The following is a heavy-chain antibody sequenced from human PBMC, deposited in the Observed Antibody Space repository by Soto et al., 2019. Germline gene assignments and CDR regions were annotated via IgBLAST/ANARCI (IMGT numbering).Heavy chain of an antibody. CDR1: GFTFSSYA. CDR2: ISYDGSNK. Sequence: GGSLRLSCAASGFTFSSYAMHWVRQAPGKGLEWVAVISYDGSNKYYADSVKGRFTISRDNSKNTLYLQMNSLRAEDTAVYYCARDLRRLTDYWGQGTLVTVSS. V-gene: IGHV3-30*04. D-gene: IGHD5-12*01. J-gene: IGHJ4*02. CDR3: ARDLRRLTDY.